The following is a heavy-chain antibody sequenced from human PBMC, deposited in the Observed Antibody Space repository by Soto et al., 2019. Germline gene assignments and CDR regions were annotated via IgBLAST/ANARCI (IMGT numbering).Heavy chain of an antibody. V-gene: IGHV3-23*01. CDR2: ISGSGGST. CDR1: GFTFSSYA. CDR3: AKGPITFGGVIVIGYLDY. J-gene: IGHJ4*02. D-gene: IGHD3-16*02. Sequence: GGSLRLSCAASGFTFSSYAMSWVRQAPGKGLEWVSAISGSGGSTYYADSVKGRFTISRDNSKNTLYLQMNSLRAEDTAVYYCAKGPITFGGVIVIGYLDYRGQGTLVTVSS.